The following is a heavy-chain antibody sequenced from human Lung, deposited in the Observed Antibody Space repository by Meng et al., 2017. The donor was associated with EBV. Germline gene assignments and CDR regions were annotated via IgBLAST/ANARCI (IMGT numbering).Heavy chain of an antibody. V-gene: IGHV3-11*01. CDR1: GFTFTNYH. J-gene: IGHJ4*02. CDR2: IGPSGSAK. Sequence: QVRLVGSGGGLGKPGGSLGLSCEASGFTFTNYHMTWVRQTPGKGLEWVSYIGPSGSAKFYADSVKGRFTISRDDAENSLYLQMNSLRVEDTAIYYCARAVGLDNWGQGTLVTVSS. CDR3: ARAVGLDN.